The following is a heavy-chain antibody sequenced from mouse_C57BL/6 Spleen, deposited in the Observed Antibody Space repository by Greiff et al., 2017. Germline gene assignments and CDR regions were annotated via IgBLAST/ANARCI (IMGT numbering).Heavy chain of an antibody. J-gene: IGHJ4*01. CDR3: AKLWSHGGSAMDY. CDR1: GFSLTSYG. CDR2: IWSGGST. D-gene: IGHD1-1*02. Sequence: VMLVESGPGLVQPSQSLSITCTVSGFSLTSYGVHWVRQSPGKGLEWLGVIWSGGSTDYNAAFISRLSISKDNSKSQVFFKMNSLQADDTAIYYCAKLWSHGGSAMDYWGQGTSVTVSS. V-gene: IGHV2-2*01.